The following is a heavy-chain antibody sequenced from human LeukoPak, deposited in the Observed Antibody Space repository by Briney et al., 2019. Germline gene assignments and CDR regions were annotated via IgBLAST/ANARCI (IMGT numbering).Heavy chain of an antibody. CDR2: ISRDDDK. Sequence: SGPTLVKPTETLTLTCTFSGFSLNTNGVGVGWIRQPPGKALEWLALISRDDDKRYSPSLKSRLTITKDTSKNQVALTLANLDPVDTATYYCAHTGSAHGDDWFDPWGQGSLVTVSS. CDR3: AHTGSAHGDDWFDP. V-gene: IGHV2-5*02. D-gene: IGHD7-27*01. J-gene: IGHJ5*02. CDR1: GFSLNTNGVG.